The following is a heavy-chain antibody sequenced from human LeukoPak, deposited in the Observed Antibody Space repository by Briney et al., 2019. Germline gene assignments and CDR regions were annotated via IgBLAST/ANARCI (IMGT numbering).Heavy chain of an antibody. J-gene: IGHJ3*02. D-gene: IGHD2-21*02. Sequence: SQTLSLTCAVSGGSISSGGYSWSWIRQPPGKGLEWIGYIYHSGSTYYNPSLKSRVTISVDRSKNQFSLELSSVTAADTAVYYCARVQHIVVVTASHAFDIWGQGTMVTVSS. CDR1: GGSISSGGYS. CDR2: IYHSGST. CDR3: ARVQHIVVVTASHAFDI. V-gene: IGHV4-30-2*01.